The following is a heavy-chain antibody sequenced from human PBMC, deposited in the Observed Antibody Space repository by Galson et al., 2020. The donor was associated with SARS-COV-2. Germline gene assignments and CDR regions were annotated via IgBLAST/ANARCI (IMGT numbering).Heavy chain of an antibody. V-gene: IGHV4-38-2*02. D-gene: IGHD3-3*01. CDR1: GYSISSGYY. CDR2: IYHSGST. J-gene: IGHJ2*01. Sequence: SETLSLTCTVSGYSISSGYYSGWTRQPPGNWLEWIGRIYHSGSTYYNPSLKSRFTISVDTSKNQFSLKRSSVTAADTAVYYCARAHHDDFWSGADWYCDLWGRGTLVTVSS. CDR3: ARAHHDDFWSGADWYCDL.